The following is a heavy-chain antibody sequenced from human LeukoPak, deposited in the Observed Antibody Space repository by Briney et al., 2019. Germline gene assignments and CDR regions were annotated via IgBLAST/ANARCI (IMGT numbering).Heavy chain of an antibody. CDR1: GFTFTDYW. Sequence: GGSLRLSCAASGFTFTDYWMTWVRQVPRKGLEWVANIHKAGTESYYVDSVKGRFAISRDNAKNSLYLQLSSLRVDDTAVYYCARVGTWELQRVFEYWGQGTLVTVSS. J-gene: IGHJ4*02. CDR3: ARVGTWELQRVFEY. CDR2: IHKAGTES. V-gene: IGHV3-7*01. D-gene: IGHD1-26*01.